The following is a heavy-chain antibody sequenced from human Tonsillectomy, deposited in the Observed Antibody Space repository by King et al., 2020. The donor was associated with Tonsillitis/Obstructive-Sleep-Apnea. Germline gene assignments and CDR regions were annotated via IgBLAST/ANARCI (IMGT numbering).Heavy chain of an antibody. CDR2: IKQDGSEK. Sequence: VQLVESGGGLVQPGGSLRLSCATSGFTFRSDWKSWVRQAPGKGLEWVANIKQDGSEKYYVDSVKGRFTISRDNAKNSLYLQMNSLRVEDTAVYYCARDDPDYHGSGSYPRFDPWGQGTLVTVSS. CDR3: ARDDPDYHGSGSYPRFDP. V-gene: IGHV3-7*01. CDR1: GFTFRSDW. J-gene: IGHJ5*02. D-gene: IGHD3-10*01.